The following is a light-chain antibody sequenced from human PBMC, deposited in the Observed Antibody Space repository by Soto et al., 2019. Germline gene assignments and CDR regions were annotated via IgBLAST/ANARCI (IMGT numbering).Light chain of an antibody. CDR2: GAS. Sequence: EIVMTQSPATLSVSPGERATLSCRASQSVSSNLAWYQQKPGQAPRLLIYGASTRATGIPARFSGSGSGTEFTLNISSLQSEDFAVYYCQHYNNWLTFGGGTKVEIK. CDR1: QSVSSN. V-gene: IGKV3-15*01. J-gene: IGKJ4*01. CDR3: QHYNNWLT.